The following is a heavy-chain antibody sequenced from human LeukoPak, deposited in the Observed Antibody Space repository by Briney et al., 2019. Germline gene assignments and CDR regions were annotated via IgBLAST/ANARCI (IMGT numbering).Heavy chain of an antibody. CDR3: AKDPLLWFGAPAGGRYDSTYDALDI. D-gene: IGHD3-10*01. CDR1: GFTFSSYA. CDR2: ISVSGNT. Sequence: GGSLRLSCAASGFTFSSYAMSWVRQAPGKGLEWVSAISVSGNTYHADSVKGRFTISRDSSKNTLYLQMNSLRAGDTAVYYCAKDPLLWFGAPAGGRYDSTYDALDIWGQGTMVTVSS. J-gene: IGHJ3*02. V-gene: IGHV3-23*01.